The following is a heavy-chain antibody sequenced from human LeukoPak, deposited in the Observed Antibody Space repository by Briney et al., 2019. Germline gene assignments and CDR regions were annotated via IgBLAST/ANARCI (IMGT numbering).Heavy chain of an antibody. Sequence: ASVKVSCKVSGYTLTELSMHWVRQAPGKGLEWMGGFDPEDGETIYAQKFQGRVTITRNTSISTAYMELSSLRSEDTAVYYCARGGSPVVDYYYYYYKDVWGKGTTVTVSS. CDR3: ARGGSPVVDYYYYYYKDV. V-gene: IGHV1-24*01. D-gene: IGHD2-15*01. J-gene: IGHJ6*03. CDR2: FDPEDGET. CDR1: GYTLTELS.